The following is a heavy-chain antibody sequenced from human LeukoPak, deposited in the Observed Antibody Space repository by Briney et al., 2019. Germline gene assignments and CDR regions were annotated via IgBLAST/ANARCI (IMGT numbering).Heavy chain of an antibody. Sequence: PSETLSLTCAVSGGSLSSYFWTWVRQPAGKGLEWIGLIFTSGSTTYNTSLKSRVSMLLDTSKNQLSLKLSSVTAADTAVYYYGRDDLVWGGNNCFDPWGQGTLVTVSS. CDR1: GGSLSSYF. CDR2: IFTSGST. V-gene: IGHV4-4*07. J-gene: IGHJ5*02. CDR3: GRDDLVWGGNNCFDP. D-gene: IGHD1-26*01.